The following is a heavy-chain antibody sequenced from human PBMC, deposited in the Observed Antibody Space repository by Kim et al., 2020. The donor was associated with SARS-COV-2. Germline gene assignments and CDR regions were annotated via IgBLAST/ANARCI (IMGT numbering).Heavy chain of an antibody. J-gene: IGHJ5*01. V-gene: IGHV3-74*03. CDR2: INPDGTST. CDR1: GFTFSNFW. CDR3: ARDSYFCSGGTCYS. D-gene: IGHD2-15*01. Sequence: GGSLRLSCAASGFTFSNFWMHWVRQAPGKGLVWVSRINPDGTSTTYADSVTGRFTVSRDNARNTLYLQMNSPRDDATAAYYCARDSYFCSGGTCYSW.